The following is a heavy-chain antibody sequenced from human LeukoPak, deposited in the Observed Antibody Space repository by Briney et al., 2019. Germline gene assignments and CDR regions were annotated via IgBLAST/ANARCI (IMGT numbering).Heavy chain of an antibody. Sequence: GGSLRLSCAASGFTFSSYAMSWVRQAPGKGLEWVSYISSSGSTIYYADSVKGHFTISRDNSKNTLYLQMNSLRAEDTAVYYCARVWQQLDGYYYYYYMDVWGKGTTVTVSS. J-gene: IGHJ6*03. D-gene: IGHD6-13*01. CDR1: GFTFSSYA. CDR2: ISSSGSTI. V-gene: IGHV3-48*01. CDR3: ARVWQQLDGYYYYYYMDV.